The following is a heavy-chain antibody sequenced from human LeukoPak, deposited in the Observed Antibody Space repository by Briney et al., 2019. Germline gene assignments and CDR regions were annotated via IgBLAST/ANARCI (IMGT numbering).Heavy chain of an antibody. CDR1: GFTVSSNY. V-gene: IGHV3-53*01. Sequence: WGSLRLSCAASGFTVSSNYMSWVRQAPGKGLEWVSVIHNNAITSHADTVKGRFTISIDNSKNTLYLQMNNLTVDDTAVYYCARSLRVRGVPDYMDVWGKGTTVTVSS. J-gene: IGHJ6*03. CDR2: IHNNAIT. D-gene: IGHD3-10*01. CDR3: ARSLRVRGVPDYMDV.